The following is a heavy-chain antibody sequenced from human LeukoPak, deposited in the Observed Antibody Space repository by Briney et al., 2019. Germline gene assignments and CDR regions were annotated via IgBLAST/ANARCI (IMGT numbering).Heavy chain of an antibody. CDR3: AVQGRYCSGGSCYYFDY. D-gene: IGHD2-15*01. CDR1: GGTFSSYS. J-gene: IGHJ4*02. V-gene: IGHV1-69*05. CDR2: IIPIFCTA. Sequence: ASVKVSCKASGGTFSSYSISWVRQAPGQGREWMGGIIPIFCTANYAQKFQGRVTITTDESTSTAYLELSSLRSEDTAVYYCAVQGRYCSGGSCYYFDYWGQGTLVTVSS.